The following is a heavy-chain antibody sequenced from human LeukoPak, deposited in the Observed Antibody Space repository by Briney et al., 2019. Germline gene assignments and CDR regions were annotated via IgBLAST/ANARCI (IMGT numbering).Heavy chain of an antibody. D-gene: IGHD2-2*02. J-gene: IGHJ4*02. Sequence: PGGSLRLPCAASGFTFSNYAMNWVRQAPGKGLEWVSGISGSGGSTYYADSVKGRFTISRDNSKNTLYLQMNSLRAEDTAVYYCAKDFLYCSSTSCYTSYWGQGTLVTVSS. CDR2: ISGSGGST. CDR1: GFTFSNYA. CDR3: AKDFLYCSSTSCYTSY. V-gene: IGHV3-23*01.